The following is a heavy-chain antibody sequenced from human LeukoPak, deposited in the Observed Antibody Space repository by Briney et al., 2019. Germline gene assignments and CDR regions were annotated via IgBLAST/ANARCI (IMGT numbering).Heavy chain of an antibody. J-gene: IGHJ4*02. CDR2: INHSGST. V-gene: IGHV4-34*01. Sequence: TSETLSLTCAVYGGSFSGYFWSWIRQPPGKGLEWIGEINHSGSTNYNPSLKSRVTISLDTSKNQFSLRLSSVTAADTAVYYCATLRYSSSWFNYWGQGTLVTVSS. CDR3: ATLRYSSSWFNY. D-gene: IGHD6-13*01. CDR1: GGSFSGYF.